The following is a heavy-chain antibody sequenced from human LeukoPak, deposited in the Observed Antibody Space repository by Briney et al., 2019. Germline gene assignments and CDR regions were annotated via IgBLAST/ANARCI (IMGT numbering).Heavy chain of an antibody. V-gene: IGHV1-69*06. D-gene: IGHD3-10*01. Sequence: GASVKVSCKASGGTFSSYAISWVRQAPGQGLEWMGGIIPIFGTANYAQKFQGRVTITADKSTSTAYMELSSLRSEDTAVYYCARGTRITMVRGVITDDYWGQGTLVTVSS. CDR2: IIPIFGTA. CDR3: ARGTRITMVRGVITDDY. CDR1: GGTFSSYA. J-gene: IGHJ4*02.